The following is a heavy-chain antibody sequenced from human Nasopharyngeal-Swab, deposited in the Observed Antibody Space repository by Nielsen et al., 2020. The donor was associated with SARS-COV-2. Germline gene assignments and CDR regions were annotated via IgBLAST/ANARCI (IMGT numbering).Heavy chain of an antibody. V-gene: IGHV3-11*01. D-gene: IGHD5-18*01. CDR3: ARSHKGYSYGYTNYYGMGV. CDR1: GFTFSDYY. CDR2: ISSSGSTI. J-gene: IGHJ6*02. Sequence: SLKISCAASGFTFSDYYMSWIRQAPGKGLEWVSYISSSGSTIYYADSVKGRFTISRDNAKNSLYLQMNSLRAEDTAVYYCARSHKGYSYGYTNYYGMGVWGQGTTVTVSS.